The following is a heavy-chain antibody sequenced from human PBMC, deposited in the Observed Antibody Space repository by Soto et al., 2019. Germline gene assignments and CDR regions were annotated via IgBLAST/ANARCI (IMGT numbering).Heavy chain of an antibody. V-gene: IGHV4-39*01. D-gene: IGHD3-9*01. CDR3: ARFEYYDILTGPLQGFDP. Sequence: QLQLQESGPGLVKPSETLSLTCTVSGGSISSSSYYWGWIRQPPGKGLEWIGSIYYSGSTYYNPSLKSRLTISVDTSKNQFSLKLSSVTAADTAVYYCARFEYYDILTGPLQGFDPWGQGTLVTVSS. CDR1: GGSISSSSYY. CDR2: IYYSGST. J-gene: IGHJ5*02.